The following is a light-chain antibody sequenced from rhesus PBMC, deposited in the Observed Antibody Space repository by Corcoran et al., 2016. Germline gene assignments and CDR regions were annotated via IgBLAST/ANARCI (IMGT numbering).Light chain of an antibody. V-gene: IGKV1-43*02. CDR1: QAISTS. CDR3: LHYNTDPPT. J-gene: IGKJ1*01. CDR2: KTS. Sequence: DIQMTQSPSSLSASVGDRVIITCRASQAISTSFNWYQQRPGKPPKRLIYKTSSLESGVPPRFIGSGSGTDFTLAISILQPEDFATYYCLHYNTDPPTFGQGTRVEI.